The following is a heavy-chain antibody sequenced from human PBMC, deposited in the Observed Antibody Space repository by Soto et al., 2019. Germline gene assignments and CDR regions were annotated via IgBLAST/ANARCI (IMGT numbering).Heavy chain of an antibody. CDR1: GGSISSYY. CDR2: IYYSGST. V-gene: IGHV4-59*01. D-gene: IGHD3-22*01. Sequence: SETLSLTCTVSGGSISSYYWSWIRQPPGKGLEWIGYIYYSGSTNYNPSLKSRVTISVDTSKNQFSLKLSSVTAEDTAVNYCGGDRGSYDSSGYYYSGFAYGGQGTLATVPS. J-gene: IGHJ4*02. CDR3: GGDRGSYDSSGYYYSGFAY.